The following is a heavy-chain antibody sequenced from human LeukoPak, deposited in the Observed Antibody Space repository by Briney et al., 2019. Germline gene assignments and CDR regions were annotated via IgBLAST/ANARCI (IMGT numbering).Heavy chain of an antibody. J-gene: IGHJ4*02. CDR3: ARGLHDYGDSNYYFDQ. D-gene: IGHD4-17*01. CDR1: GFTFGDDG. Sequence: GGSLRLSCTASGFTFGDDGWSWFRLAPGKGLEWICLIRKKAYGETAEYAASVRSRFTISRDDAKSIAYLQMNSLKPEDTALYYCARGLHDYGDSNYYFDQWGQGTLVTVSS. CDR2: IRKKAYGETA. V-gene: IGHV3-49*03.